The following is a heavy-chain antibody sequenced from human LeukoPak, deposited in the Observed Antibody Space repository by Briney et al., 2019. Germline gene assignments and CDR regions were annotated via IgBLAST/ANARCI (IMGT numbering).Heavy chain of an antibody. J-gene: IGHJ4*02. CDR1: GYNFNIFG. Sequence: ASVKVSCKASGYNFNIFGLTWVRQAPGQGLEWMGWISAYDGNIKYAQKFQGRVTMTTDTSTSTVYMELRSLRSDDTAVYYCARMGDYHLVSFFDYWGQGTLVTVSS. CDR3: ARMGDYHLVSFFDY. D-gene: IGHD4/OR15-4a*01. CDR2: ISAYDGNI. V-gene: IGHV1-18*01.